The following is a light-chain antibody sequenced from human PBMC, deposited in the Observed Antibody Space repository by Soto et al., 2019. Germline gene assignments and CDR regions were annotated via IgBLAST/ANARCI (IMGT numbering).Light chain of an antibody. V-gene: IGKV1-5*01. CDR1: QSINDW. CDR2: DAS. J-gene: IGKJ1*01. CDR3: QHYYGYSPWT. Sequence: DIQLTQSPSTMSASVGDRGTITCRASQSINDWLAWYQQKPGKAPKLLIYDASTLQSGVPSRSSGSQSGTEFTLTISSLQPGDFATYYCQHYYGYSPWTVGPGTKVDIK.